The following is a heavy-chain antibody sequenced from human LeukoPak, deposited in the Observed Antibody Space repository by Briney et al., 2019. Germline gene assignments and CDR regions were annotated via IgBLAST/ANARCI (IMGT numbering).Heavy chain of an antibody. J-gene: IGHJ5*02. V-gene: IGHV5-51*01. CDR3: VRQGLGCRSSTSCYMVSVNWFDP. Sequence: GESLKISCKGSGYSFTSYWIGWVRQMPGKGLEWMGIIYPGDSDTRYSPSFQGQVTISADKSISTAYLQWSSLKASDTAMYYCVRQGLGCRSSTSCYMVSVNWFDPWGQGTLVTVSS. D-gene: IGHD2-2*02. CDR2: IYPGDSDT. CDR1: GYSFTSYW.